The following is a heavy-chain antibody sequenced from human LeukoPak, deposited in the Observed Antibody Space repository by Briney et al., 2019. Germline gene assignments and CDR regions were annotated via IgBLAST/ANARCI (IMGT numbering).Heavy chain of an antibody. CDR3: ARGIAVAAFYGMDV. D-gene: IGHD6-19*01. J-gene: IGHJ6*02. Sequence: ASVKVSCKASGYTFTSYDINWVRQATGQGLEWMGWMNPNSGNTGYAQKFQGRVTMTRNTSISAAYMELSSLRSEDTAVYYCARGIAVAAFYGMDVWGQGTTVTVSS. CDR2: MNPNSGNT. CDR1: GYTFTSYD. V-gene: IGHV1-8*01.